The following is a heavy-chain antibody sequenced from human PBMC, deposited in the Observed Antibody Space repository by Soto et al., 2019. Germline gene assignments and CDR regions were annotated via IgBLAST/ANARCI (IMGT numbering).Heavy chain of an antibody. J-gene: IGHJ4*02. CDR2: IYYSGST. V-gene: IGHV4-31*03. CDR1: GGSISSGGYY. Sequence: QVQLQESGPGLVKPSQTLSLTCTVSGGSISSGGYYWSWIRQHPGKGLEWIGYIYYSGSTYYNPSPKARVTISVDTSKNQFSLKLTSVTAADTAVYYCAGIYSGSPGGTLRYWGQGTLVTVSS. CDR3: AGIYSGSPGGTLRY. D-gene: IGHD1-26*01.